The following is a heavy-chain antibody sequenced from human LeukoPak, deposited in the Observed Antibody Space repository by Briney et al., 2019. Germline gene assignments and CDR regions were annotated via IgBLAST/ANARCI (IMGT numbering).Heavy chain of an antibody. Sequence: SVKVSYKASGGTFSSYAISWVRQAPGQGLEWMGRIIPILGIANYAQKFQGRVTITADKSTSTAYMELSSLRSEDTAVYYCARAGDNYGGNWLYYFDYWGQGTLVTVSS. CDR3: ARAGDNYGGNWLYYFDY. V-gene: IGHV1-69*04. D-gene: IGHD4-23*01. CDR1: GGTFSSYA. J-gene: IGHJ4*02. CDR2: IIPILGIA.